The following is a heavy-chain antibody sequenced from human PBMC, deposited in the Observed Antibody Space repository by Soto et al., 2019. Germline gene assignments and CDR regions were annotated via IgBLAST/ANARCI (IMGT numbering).Heavy chain of an antibody. CDR3: ARHSSITGTHFGMDV. V-gene: IGHV5-51*01. Sequence: GESLKISCQGSGYSFTSYWIGWVRQMPGKGLEWMGIIYPGDSDTRYSPSFQGQVTISADKSISTAYLQWSSLKASDTAMYYCARHSSITGTHFGMDVWGQGTTVTVSS. J-gene: IGHJ6*02. CDR1: GYSFTSYW. D-gene: IGHD1-20*01. CDR2: IYPGDSDT.